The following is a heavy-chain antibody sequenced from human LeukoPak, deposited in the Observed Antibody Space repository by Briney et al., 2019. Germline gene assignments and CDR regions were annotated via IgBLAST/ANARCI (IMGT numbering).Heavy chain of an antibody. CDR3: ASSPIPVAGSEYFLH. CDR2: IYTSGRT. CDR1: GGSISSGSYY. V-gene: IGHV4-61*02. Sequence: PSQTLSLTCTVSGGSISSGSYYWSWIRQPAGKGLEWIGRIYTSGRTNYNPSLKSRVTMSVDTSKNQFSLRLSSVTAADTAVYYCASSPIPVAGSEYFLHWGQGTLGTVSS. D-gene: IGHD6-19*01. J-gene: IGHJ1*01.